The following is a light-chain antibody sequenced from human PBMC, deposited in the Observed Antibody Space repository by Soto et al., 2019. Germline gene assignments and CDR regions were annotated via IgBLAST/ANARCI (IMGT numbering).Light chain of an antibody. CDR1: QSVSSN. J-gene: IGKJ5*01. V-gene: IGKV3-15*01. CDR3: QQRSNWPPIT. Sequence: EIVMTQSPATLSVSPGERATLSCRASQSVSSNLAWYQQKPGQAPRLLIYGASTRATGIPARFSGSGSGTEFTLTISSLQSEDFAVYYCQQRSNWPPITFGQGTLLEVK. CDR2: GAS.